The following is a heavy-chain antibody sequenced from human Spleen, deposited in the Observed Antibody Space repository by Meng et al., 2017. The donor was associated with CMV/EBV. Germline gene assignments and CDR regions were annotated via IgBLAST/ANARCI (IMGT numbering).Heavy chain of an antibody. V-gene: IGHV3-30-3*01. CDR1: GFTFTTYA. D-gene: IGHD1-14*01. Sequence: GESLKISCAASGFTFTTYAMYWVRQAPGKGLEWVAVISYDGISTYYADSVKGRFTISRDNSKNTLYLQMNSLRAEDTAVYYCAKGVRNLLYYYYGMDVWGQGTTVTVSS. CDR3: AKGVRNLLYYYYGMDV. J-gene: IGHJ6*02. CDR2: ISYDGIST.